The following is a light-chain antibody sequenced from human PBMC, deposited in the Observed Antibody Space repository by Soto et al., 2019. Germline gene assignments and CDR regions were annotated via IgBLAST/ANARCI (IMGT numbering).Light chain of an antibody. CDR3: QHYRDSSGA. J-gene: IGKJ1*01. Sequence: DIQIIKSPATLCAAVGDRVTISWRASQSLNNYLAWYQQKPGKAPKLLIYAASNLQNEVPSGFSGSGSGTDFTLSICSLQPHAFATYYSQHYRDSSGAFGRGTKVDI. CDR1: QSLNNY. CDR2: AAS. V-gene: IGKV1-5*01.